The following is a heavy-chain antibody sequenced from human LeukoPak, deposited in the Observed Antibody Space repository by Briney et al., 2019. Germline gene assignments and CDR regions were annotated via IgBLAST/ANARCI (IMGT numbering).Heavy chain of an antibody. CDR2: INHSGST. CDR3: ARDDY. Sequence: SETLSLTCAVYGGSFSGYYWSWIRQPPGKGLEWIGEINHSGSTNYNPSLKSRVTISVDTSKNQFSLKPSSVTAADTAVYYCARDDYWGQGTLVTVSS. V-gene: IGHV4-34*01. CDR1: GGSFSGYY. J-gene: IGHJ4*02.